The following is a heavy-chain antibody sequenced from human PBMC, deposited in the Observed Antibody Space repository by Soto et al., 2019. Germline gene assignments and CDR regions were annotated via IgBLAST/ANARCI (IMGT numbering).Heavy chain of an antibody. D-gene: IGHD6-13*01. CDR1: GFTFSSYA. J-gene: IGHJ6*02. V-gene: IGHV3-30-3*01. CDR2: ISYDGSNK. CDR3: ARDGIAAAYGMDV. Sequence: QVQLVESGGGVVQPGRSLRLSFAASGFTFSSYAIHWVRQAPGKGLEWVAVISYDGSNKYYEDYVKGRFTNTRDNSKNTLYLQMNSLRAEDTAVYYCARDGIAAAYGMDVWGQGTTVTVSS.